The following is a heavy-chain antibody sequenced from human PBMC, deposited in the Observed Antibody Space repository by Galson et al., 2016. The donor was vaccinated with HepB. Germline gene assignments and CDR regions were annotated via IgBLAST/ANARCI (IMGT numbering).Heavy chain of an antibody. Sequence: SETLSLTCSVSGASIDNSRYNWAWIRQPPGKGLEWIGSFAYTGTTSCTPSLRSRLHISADTSKNQFSLQLTSVTAADTAVYYCARHVSDMIQGLFFDIWGQGTLVPVSS. CDR3: ARHVSDMIQGLFFDI. CDR1: GASIDNSRYN. D-gene: IGHD3-16*01. V-gene: IGHV4-39*01. CDR2: FAYTGTT. J-gene: IGHJ4*02.